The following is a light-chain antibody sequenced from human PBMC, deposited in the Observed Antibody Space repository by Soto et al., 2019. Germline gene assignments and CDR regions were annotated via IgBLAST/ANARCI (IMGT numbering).Light chain of an antibody. Sequence: QSALTQPASVSGSPGQSITISCTGTSSDVGAYNYVSWYQQYPGNAPQLMIYEVNNRPSGVSHRFSGSKSVNTASLTISGLQAEDEADYFCSSYSPTTWVFGGGTKLTVL. V-gene: IGLV2-14*01. CDR2: EVN. J-gene: IGLJ3*02. CDR3: SSYSPTTWV. CDR1: SSDVGAYNY.